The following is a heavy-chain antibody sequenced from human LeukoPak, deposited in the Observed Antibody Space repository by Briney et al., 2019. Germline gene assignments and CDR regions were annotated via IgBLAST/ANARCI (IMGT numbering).Heavy chain of an antibody. V-gene: IGHV1-18*01. J-gene: IGHJ4*02. D-gene: IGHD3-10*01. Sequence: ASVKVSCKASGYTFTSYGISWVRQAPGQGFEWMGWISAYNGNTNYAQKLQGRVTMTTDTSTSTAYMELRSLRSDDTAVYYCARLNGSGSLPYYFDYWGQGTLVTVSS. CDR3: ARLNGSGSLPYYFDY. CDR1: GYTFTSYG. CDR2: ISAYNGNT.